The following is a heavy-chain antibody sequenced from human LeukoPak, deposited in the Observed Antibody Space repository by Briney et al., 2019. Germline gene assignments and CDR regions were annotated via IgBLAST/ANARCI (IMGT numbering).Heavy chain of an antibody. CDR2: LATASGTR. D-gene: IGHD1-26*01. Sequence: GGSLRLSCAASGFLFSTYTVNWVRQAPGQGLEWVAALATASGTRYYANSVKGRFTISRDNSKNTVFLQMNSLRVEDTAVYYCAKDKVPDGKWDIDYWGQGTLVTVSS. J-gene: IGHJ4*02. CDR3: AKDKVPDGKWDIDY. V-gene: IGHV3-23*01. CDR1: GFLFSTYT.